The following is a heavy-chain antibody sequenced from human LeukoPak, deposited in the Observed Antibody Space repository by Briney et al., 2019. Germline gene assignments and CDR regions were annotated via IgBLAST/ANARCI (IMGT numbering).Heavy chain of an antibody. J-gene: IGHJ5*02. CDR1: GLTVSNNY. V-gene: IGHV3-66*01. D-gene: IGHD1-26*01. CDR3: ARARVGATGWFDP. CDR2: IYSGGKT. Sequence: GGSLRLSCVASGLTVSNNYMTWVRQAPGKGLEWVSLIYSGGKTYYADSVKGRFTISRDDSKNTVYLQMSSLRAEDTAVYYCARARVGATGWFDPWGQGTLVTVSS.